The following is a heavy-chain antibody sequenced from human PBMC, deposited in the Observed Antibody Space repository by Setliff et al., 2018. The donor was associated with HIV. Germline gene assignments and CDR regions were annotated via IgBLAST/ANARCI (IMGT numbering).Heavy chain of an antibody. CDR3: ARSLHYSGSGSYYVGSFDL. Sequence: PSETLSLTCTVSGGSISKYFWSWIQQSAEKGLEWIGRIYSSGSTNQNPSLKSRVSMSVDTSKSQFSLNLSPVTAADTAVYYCARSLHYSGSGSYYVGSFDLWGQGSPVTVSS. V-gene: IGHV4-4*07. CDR1: GGSISKYF. J-gene: IGHJ5*02. CDR2: IYSSGST. D-gene: IGHD3-10*01.